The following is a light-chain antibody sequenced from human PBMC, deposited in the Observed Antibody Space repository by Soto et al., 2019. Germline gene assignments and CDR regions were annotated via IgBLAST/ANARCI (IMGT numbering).Light chain of an antibody. CDR3: QKYNSAHT. CDR1: QGISNK. J-gene: IGKJ5*01. Sequence: IQITESPSTLSASVGDTVTITCRASQGISNKLALYQQKPGKAPKLLIYGASTLQSGVPSRFSGSGSGTDFTLTISSLQPEDVASYYCQKYNSAHTFGQGTRLEIK. V-gene: IGKV1-27*01. CDR2: GAS.